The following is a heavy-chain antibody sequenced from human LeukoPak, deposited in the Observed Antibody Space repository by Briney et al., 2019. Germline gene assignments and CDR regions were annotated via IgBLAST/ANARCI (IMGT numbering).Heavy chain of an antibody. J-gene: IGHJ5*02. Sequence: ASVEVSCKASGYTFTSYAIHWVRQAPGQRLEWMGWINAGSGNTKYLEEFQGRVTITRDTAASTAYMELSSLRSEDMAVYYCARGIAVAMSWFDPWGQGTLVTVSS. CDR2: INAGSGNT. D-gene: IGHD6-19*01. CDR3: ARGIAVAMSWFDP. V-gene: IGHV1-3*03. CDR1: GYTFTSYA.